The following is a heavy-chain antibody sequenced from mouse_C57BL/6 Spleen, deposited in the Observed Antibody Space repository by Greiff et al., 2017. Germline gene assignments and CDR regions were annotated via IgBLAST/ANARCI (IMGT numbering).Heavy chain of an antibody. CDR1: GYTFTSYW. CDR3: ARGDSNSRFAY. Sequence: QVQLQQPGAELVRPGSSVKLSCKASGYTFTSYWMHWVKQRPIQGLEWIGNIDPSDSETHYNQKFKDKATLTVDKSSSTAYMQLSSLTSEDSAVXYCARGDSNSRFAYWGQGTLVTVSA. CDR2: IDPSDSET. D-gene: IGHD2-5*01. J-gene: IGHJ3*01. V-gene: IGHV1-52*01.